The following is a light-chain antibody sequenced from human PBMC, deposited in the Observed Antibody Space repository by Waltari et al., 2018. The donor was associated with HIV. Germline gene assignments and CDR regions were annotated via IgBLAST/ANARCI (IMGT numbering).Light chain of an antibody. CDR3: TSYTATDTLI. J-gene: IGLJ2*01. V-gene: IGLV2-14*01. Sequence: QSALTQPASVSGFLGQSINISCTGTSSDVGGYNYVSWYQQVPGKVPKVIIYEVTSRPSGVSNRFSGSKSGSTASLTISDLQVEDEADYYCTSYTATDTLIFGGGTKVTVL. CDR1: SSDVGGYNY. CDR2: EVT.